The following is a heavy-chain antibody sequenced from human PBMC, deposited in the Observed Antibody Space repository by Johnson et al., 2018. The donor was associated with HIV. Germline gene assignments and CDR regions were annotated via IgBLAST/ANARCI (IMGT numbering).Heavy chain of an antibody. D-gene: IGHD2-15*01. J-gene: IGHJ3*02. Sequence: EVQLLESGGGLVQPGGSLRLSCAASGFTFSSYAMSWVRQAPGQGLEWVSAISGCGGSTYYADSVNGRFTISRDNSKKPLYLQMNSLRAEDTAVYYCAKDGIGVVVAATDAFDIWGQGTMVTVSS. V-gene: IGHV3-23*01. CDR3: AKDGIGVVVAATDAFDI. CDR2: ISGCGGST. CDR1: GFTFSSYA.